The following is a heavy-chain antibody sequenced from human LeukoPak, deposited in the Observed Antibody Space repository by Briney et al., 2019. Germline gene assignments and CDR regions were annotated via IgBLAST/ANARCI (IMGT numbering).Heavy chain of an antibody. Sequence: GGSLRLSCAASGFTFSSYGMHWVRQAPGKGLEWVAFIRYDGSDKYYADSVKGRFTISRDNSKNTLYLQMNSLRDEDTAVYYCAKDLGYDYGVFDYWGQGILVTVSS. CDR2: IRYDGSDK. D-gene: IGHD3-16*01. CDR3: AKDLGYDYGVFDY. CDR1: GFTFSSYG. J-gene: IGHJ4*02. V-gene: IGHV3-30*02.